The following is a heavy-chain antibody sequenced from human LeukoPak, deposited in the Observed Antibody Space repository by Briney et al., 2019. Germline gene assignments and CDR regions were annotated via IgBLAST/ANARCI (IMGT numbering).Heavy chain of an antibody. D-gene: IGHD2-21*01. CDR1: GGSISSSSYY. CDR3: ARIEGLFNYYYGMDV. V-gene: IGHV4-39*01. Sequence: KASETLSLTCTVSGGSISSSSYYWGWIRQPPGKGLEWIGSIYYSGSTYYNPSLKSRVTISVDTSKNQFSLKLSSVTAADTAVYYCARIEGLFNYYYGMDVWGQGTTVTVSS. J-gene: IGHJ6*02. CDR2: IYYSGST.